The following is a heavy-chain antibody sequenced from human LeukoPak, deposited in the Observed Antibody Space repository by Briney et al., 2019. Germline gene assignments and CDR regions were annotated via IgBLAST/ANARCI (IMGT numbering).Heavy chain of an antibody. J-gene: IGHJ4*02. CDR1: GYTFTSYD. CDR2: INPNSNNA. V-gene: IGHV1-8*03. CDR3: ARGWSEEHYFDY. Sequence: GASVKVSCKASGYTFTSYDINWVRQATGQGLEWMGWINPNSNNAGDAQKFQGRVTITRNTSISTAYMGLSSLRSEDTAVYYCARGWSEEHYFDYWGQGTLVTVSS. D-gene: IGHD1-26*01.